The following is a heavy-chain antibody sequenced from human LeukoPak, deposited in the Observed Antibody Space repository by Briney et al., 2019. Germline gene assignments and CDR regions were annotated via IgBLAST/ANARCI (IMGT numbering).Heavy chain of an antibody. CDR2: ISWDGGST. D-gene: IGHD3-10*01. J-gene: IGHJ4*02. CDR3: AKEKIWFGEYGTGLDY. Sequence: GGSLRLSCAASGFTFDDYAMDWVRHAPGKGLEWVSLISWDGGSTYYADSVKGRFTISRDNSKNSLYLQMNSLRAEDTALYYCAKEKIWFGEYGTGLDYWGQGTLVTVSS. V-gene: IGHV3-43D*04. CDR1: GFTFDDYA.